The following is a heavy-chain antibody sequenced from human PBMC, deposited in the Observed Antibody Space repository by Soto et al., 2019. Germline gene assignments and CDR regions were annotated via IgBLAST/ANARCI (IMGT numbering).Heavy chain of an antibody. D-gene: IGHD4-4*01. CDR1: GGSISSGDYY. J-gene: IGHJ5*02. Sequence: SETLSLTCTVSGGSISSGDYYWSWIRQPPGKGLEWIGYIYYSGSTYYNPSLKSRVTISVDTSKNQFSLKLSSVTAADTAVYYCARGELTVSWFDPWGQGTLVTVSS. V-gene: IGHV4-30-4*01. CDR3: ARGELTVSWFDP. CDR2: IYYSGST.